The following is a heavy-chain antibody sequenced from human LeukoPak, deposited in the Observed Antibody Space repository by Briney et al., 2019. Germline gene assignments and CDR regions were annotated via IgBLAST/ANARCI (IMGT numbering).Heavy chain of an antibody. CDR3: ARVRGTALTAYPGYFDY. Sequence: ASVKVSCKASGYTFNSYGISWVRQAPGQGLEWMGWISIYTGNTKYGEKFQGRATMTRDTSTSTAYLEVRSLSSDDTAVYYCARVRGTALTAYPGYFDYWGQETLVTVSS. V-gene: IGHV1-18*04. J-gene: IGHJ4*02. D-gene: IGHD2-21*02. CDR1: GYTFNSYG. CDR2: ISIYTGNT.